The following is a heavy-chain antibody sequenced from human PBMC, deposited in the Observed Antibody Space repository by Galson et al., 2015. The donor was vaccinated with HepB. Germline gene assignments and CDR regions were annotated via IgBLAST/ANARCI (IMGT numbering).Heavy chain of an antibody. V-gene: IGHV1-69*13. Sequence: SVKVSCKASEGTFSSYAISWVRQAPGQGLEWMGGIIPIFGTANYAQKFQGRVTITADEYTSTAYMELSSLRAEDTAVYYCARVHFWSGYQSPIYYYYGMDVWGQGTTVTVSS. CDR3: ARVHFWSGYQSPIYYYYGMDV. CDR2: IIPIFGTA. J-gene: IGHJ6*02. CDR1: EGTFSSYA. D-gene: IGHD3-3*02.